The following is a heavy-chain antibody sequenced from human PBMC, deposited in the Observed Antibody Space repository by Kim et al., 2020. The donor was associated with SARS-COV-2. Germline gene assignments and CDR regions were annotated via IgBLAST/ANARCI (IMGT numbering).Heavy chain of an antibody. D-gene: IGHD3-10*01. Sequence: ASVKVSCNVTYGTLLSYGISWVRQAPGQGLEGMGWISGLNGNTFSAQKFQGRFFMTTDTSTNRAYMELRSLRSDDTAGYYCARPSLGGGSYYKPGVGMDVWGQETTVTVSS. CDR3: ARPSLGGGSYYKPGVGMDV. CDR1: YGTLLSYG. J-gene: IGHJ6*02. CDR2: ISGLNGNT. V-gene: IGHV1-18*01.